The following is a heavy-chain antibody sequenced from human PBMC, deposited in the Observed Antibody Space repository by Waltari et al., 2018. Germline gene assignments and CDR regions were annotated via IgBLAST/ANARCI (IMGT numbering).Heavy chain of an antibody. Sequence: QVQLQESGPGLVKPSETLSLTCTVSGGSISSHYWSWIRQPPGKGLEWIGYIYYSGSTNYNPSLKSRVTISVDTSKNQFSLKLSSVTAADTAVYYCARQGTGGVRWGMDVWGQGTTVTVSS. V-gene: IGHV4-59*11. D-gene: IGHD2-8*02. J-gene: IGHJ6*02. CDR1: GGSISSHY. CDR3: ARQGTGGVRWGMDV. CDR2: IYYSGST.